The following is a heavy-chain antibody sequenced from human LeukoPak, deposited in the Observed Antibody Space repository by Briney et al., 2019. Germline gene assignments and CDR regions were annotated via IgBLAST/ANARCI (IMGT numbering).Heavy chain of an antibody. CDR2: ISSSSTYI. V-gene: IGHV3-21*01. J-gene: IGHJ4*02. D-gene: IGHD1-26*01. Sequence: PGGCLRLSCAASGFTFSTYSMNWVRQAPGKGLEWVSSISSSSTYIYYADSVQGRFTISRDNAKNSLYLQMNSLRAEDTAVYYCARVYSANGYGSGYYDYWGQGTLVTVSS. CDR1: GFTFSTYS. CDR3: ARVYSANGYGSGYYDY.